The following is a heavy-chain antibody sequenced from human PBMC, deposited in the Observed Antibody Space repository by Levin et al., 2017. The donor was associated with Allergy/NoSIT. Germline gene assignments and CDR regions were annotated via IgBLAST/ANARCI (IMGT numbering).Heavy chain of an antibody. D-gene: IGHD3-10*01. J-gene: IGHJ4*02. CDR1: GFTFSNAW. CDR3: TTDWYYYGSGSYYKYPGTFDY. CDR2: IKSKTDGGTT. Sequence: KTGGSLRLSCAASGFTFSNAWMSWVRQAPGKGLEWVGRIKSKTDGGTTDYAAPVKGRFTISRDDSKNTLYLQMNSLKTEDTAVYYCTTDWYYYGSGSYYKYPGTFDYWGQGTLVTVSS. V-gene: IGHV3-15*01.